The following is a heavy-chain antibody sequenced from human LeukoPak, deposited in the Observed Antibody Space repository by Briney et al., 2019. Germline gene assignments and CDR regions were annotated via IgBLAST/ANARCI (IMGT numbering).Heavy chain of an antibody. CDR1: GFTFSTFA. Sequence: GGSLRLSCAASGFTFSTFAMIWVRQPPGKGLEWVSSIFPSGGEIHYADSVRGRFTISRDNSKSTLSLQMNSLRAEDTAVYYCARELLWFGERSLDYWGQGTLVTVSS. CDR2: IFPSGGEI. V-gene: IGHV3-23*01. CDR3: ARELLWFGERSLDY. J-gene: IGHJ4*02. D-gene: IGHD3-10*01.